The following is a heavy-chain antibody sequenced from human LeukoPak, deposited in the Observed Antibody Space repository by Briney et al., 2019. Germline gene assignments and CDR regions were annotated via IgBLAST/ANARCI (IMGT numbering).Heavy chain of an antibody. CDR1: GYTFTSYG. J-gene: IGHJ6*02. CDR3: ARDLVHSSSSYYYHGMDV. Sequence: ASVKVSCKASGYTFTSYGISWVRQAPGQGLEWMGWISAYNGNTNYAQKLQGRVTMTTDTSTSTAYMKLRSLRSDDTAVYYCARDLVHSSSSYYYHGMDVWGQGTTVTVSS. CDR2: ISAYNGNT. D-gene: IGHD6-6*01. V-gene: IGHV1-18*01.